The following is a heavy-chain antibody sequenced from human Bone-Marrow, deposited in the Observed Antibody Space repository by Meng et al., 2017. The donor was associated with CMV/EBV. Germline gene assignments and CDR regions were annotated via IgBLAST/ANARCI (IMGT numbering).Heavy chain of an antibody. V-gene: IGHV4-59*01. CDR2: IYYSGST. CDR3: ARAGVPAATDAFDI. D-gene: IGHD2-2*01. Sequence: SETLSLTCTVSGGSISSYYWSWIRQPPGKGLEWIGYIYYSGSTNYNPSLKSRVTISVDTSKNQFSLKLSSVTAADTAVYYCARAGVPAATDAFDIWGQGTMVTVSS. CDR1: GGSISSYY. J-gene: IGHJ3*02.